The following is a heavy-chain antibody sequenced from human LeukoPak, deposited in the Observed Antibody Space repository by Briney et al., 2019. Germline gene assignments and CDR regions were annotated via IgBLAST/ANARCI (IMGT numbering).Heavy chain of an antibody. Sequence: GGSLRLSCAASGFTFSSYGMHWVRQAPGKWLEWGAFIRYDGSNKYYADSVKGRFTISRDNSKNTLYLQMNRLRAEDTAVYYCANSVVGASTFGNCGQGNLATVSS. CDR2: IRYDGSNK. J-gene: IGHJ4*02. V-gene: IGHV3-30*02. CDR1: GFTFSSYG. CDR3: ANSVVGASTFGN. D-gene: IGHD2-15*01.